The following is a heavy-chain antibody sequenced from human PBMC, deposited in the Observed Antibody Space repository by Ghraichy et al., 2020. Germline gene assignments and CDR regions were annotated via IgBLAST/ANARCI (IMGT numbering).Heavy chain of an antibody. CDR3: TKERPPTARSDFDY. D-gene: IGHD6-6*01. Sequence: GGSLRLSCAASGFSFSSYAMSWVRQAPGEGLEWVAAISSSGGATYYADSVKGRFTISRDNSKNTLFLQMNSLRAEDTAVYHCTKERPPTARSDFDYWGQGNLVTVSS. CDR2: ISSSGGAT. J-gene: IGHJ4*02. CDR1: GFSFSSYA. V-gene: IGHV3-23*01.